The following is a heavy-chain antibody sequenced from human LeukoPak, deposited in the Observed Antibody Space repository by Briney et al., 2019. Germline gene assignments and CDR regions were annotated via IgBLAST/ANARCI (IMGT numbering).Heavy chain of an antibody. CDR3: ARDIPLVRGVDY. D-gene: IGHD3-10*01. CDR2: ISSSSSYI. CDR1: GFTFSSYS. V-gene: IGHV3-21*01. J-gene: IGHJ4*02. Sequence: PGGSLRLSCAASGFTFSSYSMNWVRQAPGKGLEWVSSISSSSSYIYYADSVKGRFTISRDNAKNSLYLQMNSLRAEDTAVYYCARDIPLVRGVDYWGQGTLVTVSS.